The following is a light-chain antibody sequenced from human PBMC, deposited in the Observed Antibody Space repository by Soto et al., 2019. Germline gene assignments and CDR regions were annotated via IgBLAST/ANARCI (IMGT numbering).Light chain of an antibody. CDR3: KQYNTWPRT. J-gene: IGKJ1*01. Sequence: EIVMTQSPAALSVSPGERATLSCRASQGIKDYVAWFQQKPGQAPRLLIYGASTRATAIQARFSGSGSGTEFTLSISSLQSEDFAVYYCKQYNTWPRTFGQGTKVDIK. CDR1: QGIKDY. CDR2: GAS. V-gene: IGKV3-15*01.